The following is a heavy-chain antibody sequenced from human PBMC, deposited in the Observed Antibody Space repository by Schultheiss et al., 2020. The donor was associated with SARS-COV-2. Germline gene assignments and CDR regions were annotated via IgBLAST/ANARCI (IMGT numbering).Heavy chain of an antibody. CDR1: GYTFTSYY. V-gene: IGHV1-46*01. CDR2: INPSGGST. J-gene: IGHJ4*02. D-gene: IGHD3-22*01. Sequence: ASVKVSCKASGYTFTSYYMHWVRQAPGQGLEWMGIINPSGGSTSYAQKFQGRVTMTRDTSISTAYMELSRLRSDDTAVYYCAATDSSGYYPYYFDYWGQGTLVTVSS. CDR3: AATDSSGYYPYYFDY.